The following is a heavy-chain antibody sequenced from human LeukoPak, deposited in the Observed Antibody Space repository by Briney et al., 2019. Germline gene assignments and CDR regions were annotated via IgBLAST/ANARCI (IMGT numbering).Heavy chain of an antibody. V-gene: IGHV1-69*05. J-gene: IGHJ4*02. CDR2: IIPIFGTA. CDR1: GGTFSSYA. Sequence: SVKVSCKASGGTFSSYAISWVRQAPGQGLEWMGGIIPIFGTANYAQKFQGRVTVTTDESTSTAYMELSSLRSEDTAVYYCARGLRLGELSSPGYWGQGTLVTVSS. D-gene: IGHD3-16*02. CDR3: ARGLRLGELSSPGY.